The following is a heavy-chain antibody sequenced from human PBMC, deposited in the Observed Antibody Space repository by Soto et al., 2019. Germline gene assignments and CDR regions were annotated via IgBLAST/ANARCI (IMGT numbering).Heavy chain of an antibody. J-gene: IGHJ6*02. CDR1: GFTFSSYS. CDR2: ISSSSSYI. Sequence: GGSLRLSFAPPGFTFSSYSMNPVRQAPGKGLEWVSSISSSSSYIYYADSVKGRFTISRDKAKNSLYLQMNSLRAEDTAVYYCAREGSSRWYEGYYYYYGMDVWGQGTTVNGSS. V-gene: IGHV3-21*01. CDR3: AREGSSRWYEGYYYYYGMDV. D-gene: IGHD6-13*01.